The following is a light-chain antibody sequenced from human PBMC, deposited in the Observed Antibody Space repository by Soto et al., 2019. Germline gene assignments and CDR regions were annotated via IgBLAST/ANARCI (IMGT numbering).Light chain of an antibody. CDR1: SSDVRGYNY. Sequence: QSALTQPASVSGSPGQSITISCTGTSSDVRGYNYVSWYQQHPGKAPKVMIYDVSKRPSGISNRFSGSKSGNTASLTISGLQVEDEADYYCSSYTSGSTRVVFGGGTKLIVL. J-gene: IGLJ2*01. V-gene: IGLV2-14*03. CDR2: DVS. CDR3: SSYTSGSTRVV.